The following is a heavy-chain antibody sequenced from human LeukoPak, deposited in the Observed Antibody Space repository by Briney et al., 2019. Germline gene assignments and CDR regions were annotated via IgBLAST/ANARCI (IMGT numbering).Heavy chain of an antibody. CDR2: INSDGSST. CDR3: ARGAPPYSSGWCFFYYYYGMDV. CDR1: GFTFSSYW. J-gene: IGHJ6*02. D-gene: IGHD6-19*01. V-gene: IGHV3-74*01. Sequence: GGSLRLSCAASGFTFSSYWMHWVRHAPGKGLVWVSRINSDGSSTSYADSVKGRFTISRDNAKNTLYLQMNSLRAEDTAVYYCARGAPPYSSGWCFFYYYYGMDVWGQGTTVTVSS.